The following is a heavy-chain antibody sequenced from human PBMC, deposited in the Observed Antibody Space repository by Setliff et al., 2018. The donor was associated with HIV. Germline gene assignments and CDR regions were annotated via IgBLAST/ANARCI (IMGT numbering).Heavy chain of an antibody. D-gene: IGHD6-13*01. Sequence: ASVKVSCKASGYTFTTYGLTWVRQAPGQGLEWMGWISAHSRNTKYAQNLQGRVTMTTDTSTGTAYMELRSLRADDTAVYYCARDEAVDYWGQGTLVTVSS. CDR3: ARDEAVDY. V-gene: IGHV1-18*01. CDR2: ISAHSRNT. CDR1: GYTFTTYG. J-gene: IGHJ4*02.